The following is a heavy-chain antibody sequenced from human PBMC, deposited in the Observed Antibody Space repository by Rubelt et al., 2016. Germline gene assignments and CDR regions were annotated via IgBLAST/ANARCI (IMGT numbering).Heavy chain of an antibody. CDR1: GFTFSSYE. J-gene: IGHJ4*02. Sequence: EVQLLESGGGLVQPGGSLRLSCAASGFTFSSYEMNWVRQAPGKGLEWVSYISSSGSTIYYADSVKCLFTISRDNAKNSLYLQMNSLRAEDTAVYYCARSDIVATITDYWGQGTLVTVSS. D-gene: IGHD5-12*01. CDR2: ISSSGSTI. V-gene: IGHV3-48*03. CDR3: ARSDIVATITDY.